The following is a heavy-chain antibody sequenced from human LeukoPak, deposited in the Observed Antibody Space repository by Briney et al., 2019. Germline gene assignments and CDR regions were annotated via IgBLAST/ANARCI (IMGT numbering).Heavy chain of an antibody. CDR2: IYYSGST. J-gene: IGHJ6*03. CDR1: GGSISSYY. CDR3: ARETSQKGAHYMDV. V-gene: IGHV4-59*01. Sequence: PSETLSLTCTVSGGSISSYYWSWIRQPPGKGLGYIGYIYYSGSTNYNPSLKSRVTISVDTSKNQFSLKLSSVTAADTAVYYCARETSQKGAHYMDVWGKGTMVTISS. D-gene: IGHD3-16*01.